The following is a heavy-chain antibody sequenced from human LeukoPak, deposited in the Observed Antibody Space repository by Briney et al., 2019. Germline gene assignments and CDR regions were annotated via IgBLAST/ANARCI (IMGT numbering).Heavy chain of an antibody. CDR2: IYPGDSGT. D-gene: IGHD1-1*01. Sequence: GESLNISCKGSGYSFTSYWIGWVRQMPGKGLEWMGIIYPGDSGTRYSPSFQGQVTISADKSISTAYLQWSSLNTSDTAMYYCARYTDHYYFDYWGQGTLVTVSS. J-gene: IGHJ4*02. V-gene: IGHV5-51*01. CDR1: GYSFTSYW. CDR3: ARYTDHYYFDY.